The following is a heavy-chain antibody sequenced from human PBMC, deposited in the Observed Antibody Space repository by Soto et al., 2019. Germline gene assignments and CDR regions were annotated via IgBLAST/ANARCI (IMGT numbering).Heavy chain of an antibody. D-gene: IGHD3-10*01. CDR1: GFTFSTYS. Sequence: GGSLRLSCAASGFTFSTYSMNWVRQAPGKGLEWVSSISSSSSYIYYADSVKGRFTISRDNAKNSLYLQMNSLKTEDTAVYYCTRQGSYYYGSALVYYYYYGMDVWGQGTTVTVS. CDR2: ISSSSSYI. CDR3: TRQGSYYYGSALVYYYYYGMDV. V-gene: IGHV3-21*04. J-gene: IGHJ6*02.